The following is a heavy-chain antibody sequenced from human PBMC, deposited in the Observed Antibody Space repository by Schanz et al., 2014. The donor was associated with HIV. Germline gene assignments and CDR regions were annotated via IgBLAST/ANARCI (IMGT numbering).Heavy chain of an antibody. D-gene: IGHD1-26*01. J-gene: IGHJ6*02. CDR1: GFTFSSYG. CDR2: LWHDGSNK. Sequence: QVQLVESGGGVVQPGRSLRLSCAASGFTFSSYGMHWVRQAPGKGLEWVAVLWHDGSNKYYVDSVKDRFTISRDNSKNTLYLKMNGLRAEETAVYYCARTSRIVIPDRDPRLSYLYGMDVWGQGTTVTVSS. V-gene: IGHV3-33*01. CDR3: ARTSRIVIPDRDPRLSYLYGMDV.